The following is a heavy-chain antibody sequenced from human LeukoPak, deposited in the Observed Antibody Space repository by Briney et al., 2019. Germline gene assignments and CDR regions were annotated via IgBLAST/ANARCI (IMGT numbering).Heavy chain of an antibody. CDR3: ARGGGLGLRYFDWLFDY. CDR2: INPSGSST. V-gene: IGHV1-46*01. J-gene: IGHJ4*02. CDR1: GYTFTSYY. D-gene: IGHD3-9*01. Sequence: ASVKVSCKASGYTFTSYYMHWVRQAPGQGLEWMGIINPSGSSTSYAQKFQGRVTMTRDTSTSTVYMELSSLRSEDTAVYYCARGGGLGLRYFDWLFDYWGQGTLVTVSS.